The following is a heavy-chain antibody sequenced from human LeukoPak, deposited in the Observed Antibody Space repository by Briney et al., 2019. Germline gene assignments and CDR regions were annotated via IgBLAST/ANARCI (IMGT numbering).Heavy chain of an antibody. CDR3: AKNSGAMVTSFDY. V-gene: IGHV3-23*01. CDR2: ISGSGGGT. Sequence: GGSLRLSCAASGFTFSSYAMSWVRQAPGRGLEWVSVISGSGGGTYYAESVKGRFTISRDNSKNTLYVQMNSLRAEDTAVYYCAKNSGAMVTSFDYWGQGTLVTVS. J-gene: IGHJ4*02. CDR1: GFTFSSYA. D-gene: IGHD5-18*01.